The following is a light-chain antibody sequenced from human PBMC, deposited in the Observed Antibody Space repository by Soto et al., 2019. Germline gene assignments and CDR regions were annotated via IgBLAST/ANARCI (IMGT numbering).Light chain of an antibody. Sequence: EMLMTQSPATLSVSPGERATLSCRASQSVSSNLAWYQQKPGQAPRLLIFGASTRATGVPARFTGSGSGTEFTLTISSLQSEDFAVYHCQQYNNWPRTFGQGTKVDIK. V-gene: IGKV3-15*01. J-gene: IGKJ1*01. CDR3: QQYNNWPRT. CDR1: QSVSSN. CDR2: GAS.